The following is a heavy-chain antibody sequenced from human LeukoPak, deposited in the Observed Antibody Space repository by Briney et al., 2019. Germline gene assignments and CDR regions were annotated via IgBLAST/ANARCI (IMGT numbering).Heavy chain of an antibody. CDR1: GFTFNNYW. Sequence: GGSLRLSCATSGFTFNNYWMHWVRQAPWKGLEWVSRISNDGTTTIYADSVKGRFTISRDNAENTMYLQMNSLKVEDTTVYYCTRRVSATRWFDPWGQGTLVTVSS. CDR2: ISNDGTTT. CDR3: TRRVSATRWFDP. D-gene: IGHD2-15*01. J-gene: IGHJ5*02. V-gene: IGHV3-74*01.